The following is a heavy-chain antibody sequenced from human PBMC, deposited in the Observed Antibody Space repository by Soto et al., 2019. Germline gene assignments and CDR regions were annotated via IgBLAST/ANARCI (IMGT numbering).Heavy chain of an antibody. J-gene: IGHJ4*02. V-gene: IGHV3-11*06. CDR3: ARSGDNYNVLDY. CDR2: SSNSGAYT. CDR1: GFKVSDYY. Sequence: KPGGSLRLSCAASGFKVSDYYMSLIRQAPGKGLEWLSYSSNSGAYTRYADSVKGRFSISRDNAKNSLFLQINSLRGEDSATYYCARSGDNYNVLDYWGQGTPVTVSS. D-gene: IGHD3-10*02.